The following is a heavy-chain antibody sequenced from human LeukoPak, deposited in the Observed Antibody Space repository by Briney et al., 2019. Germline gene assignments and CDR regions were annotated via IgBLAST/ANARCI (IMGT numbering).Heavy chain of an antibody. D-gene: IGHD5-12*01. J-gene: IGHJ4*02. V-gene: IGHV4-30-2*05. CDR3: ARDLNSGYGPFDS. Sequence: PSQTLSLTCAVSGGSISSGGYSWSWIRQPPGKGLEWIGYIYHSGSTYYNPSLETRVSLSVDTSKSQFSLKVSSVTAADTAVYYCARDLNSGYGPFDSWGQGTLVTVSS. CDR2: IYHSGST. CDR1: GGSISSGGYS.